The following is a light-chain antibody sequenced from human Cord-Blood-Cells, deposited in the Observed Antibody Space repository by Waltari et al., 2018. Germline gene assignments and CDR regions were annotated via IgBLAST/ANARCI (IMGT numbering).Light chain of an antibody. CDR1: QDISNY. V-gene: IGKV1-33*01. CDR3: QQYDNLPFT. CDR2: DAS. J-gene: IGKJ3*01. Sequence: DIQMTQSPSSLSASVGDRVTITCQASQDISNYLNWYQQKQGKAPKLLIYDASNLETGVPSRFSGSGSGTDFTFTISSQQPEDIATYYCQQYDNLPFTFGPGTKVDIK.